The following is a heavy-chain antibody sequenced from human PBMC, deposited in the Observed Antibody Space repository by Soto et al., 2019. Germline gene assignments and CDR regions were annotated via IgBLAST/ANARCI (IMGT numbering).Heavy chain of an antibody. D-gene: IGHD3-16*01. CDR3: ARGGGPYVWFNEF. CDR2: IIPVFGTT. CDR1: GGLFSSFA. Sequence: QEQLVQSGAEVKKPGSSVKVSCKDSGGLFSSFAISWVRQAPGQGLEWMGGIIPVFGTTNYAQNFQGRVTITADESTNTAYMELGSLTSDDTAMYYCARGGGPYVWFNEFWGQGTQVTVSS. J-gene: IGHJ4*02. V-gene: IGHV1-69*01.